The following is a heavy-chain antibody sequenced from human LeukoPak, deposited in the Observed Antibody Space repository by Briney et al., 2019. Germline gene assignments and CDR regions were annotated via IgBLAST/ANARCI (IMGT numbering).Heavy chain of an antibody. CDR2: ISYDGSNK. V-gene: IGHV3-30-3*01. CDR1: GFTFSSYA. D-gene: IGHD4-17*01. CDR3: AKDHGHYGDYHDY. Sequence: PGGSLRLSCAASGFTFSSYAMHWVRQAPGKGLEWVAVISYDGSNKYYADSVKGRFTIFRDNSKDTLYLQINSLRAEDTAIYYCAKDHGHYGDYHDYWGQGTLVTVSS. J-gene: IGHJ4*02.